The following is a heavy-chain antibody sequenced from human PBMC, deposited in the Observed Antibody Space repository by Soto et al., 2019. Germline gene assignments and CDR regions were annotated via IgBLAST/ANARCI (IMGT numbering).Heavy chain of an antibody. CDR2: IGTDSNT. V-gene: IGHV3-23*01. CDR1: GFTFDTYA. Sequence: GGSLRLSCAASGFTFDTYAMNWVRQAPGKGLAWVSAIGTDSNTYYADSVKGRFTISRDNSRTTLYLQMNSLRAEDTALYYCVRKNPGTRPFDYWGQGTLVTVSS. J-gene: IGHJ4*01. CDR3: VRKNPGTRPFDY.